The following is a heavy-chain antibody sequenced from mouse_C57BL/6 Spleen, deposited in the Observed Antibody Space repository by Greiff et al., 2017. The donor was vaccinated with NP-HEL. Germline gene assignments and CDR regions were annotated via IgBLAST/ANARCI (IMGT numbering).Heavy chain of an antibody. J-gene: IGHJ2*01. V-gene: IGHV1-69*01. Sequence: QVQLQQPGAELVMPGASVKLSCKASGYTFTSYWMHWVKQRPGQGLEWIGEIDPSDSYTNYNQKFKGKSTLTVDKSSNTAYMQLSSLTSEDSAVYYCARGIIGGYGSSYYFDYWGQGTTLTVSS. CDR1: GYTFTSYW. CDR2: IDPSDSYT. CDR3: ARGIIGGYGSSYYFDY. D-gene: IGHD1-1*01.